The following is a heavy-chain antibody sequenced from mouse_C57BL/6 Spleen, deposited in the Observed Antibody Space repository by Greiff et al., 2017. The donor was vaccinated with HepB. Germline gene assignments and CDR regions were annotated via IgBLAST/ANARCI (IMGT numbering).Heavy chain of an antibody. CDR3: ARSYYGSSAFDY. CDR1: GYSFTGYY. D-gene: IGHD1-1*01. J-gene: IGHJ2*01. V-gene: IGHV1-42*01. CDR2: INPSTGGT. Sequence: EVQGVESGPELVKPGASVKISCKASGYSFTGYYMNWVKQSPEKSLEWIGEINPSTGGTTYNQKFKAKATLTVDKSSSTAYMQLKSLTSEDSAVYYCARSYYGSSAFDYWGQGTTLTVSS.